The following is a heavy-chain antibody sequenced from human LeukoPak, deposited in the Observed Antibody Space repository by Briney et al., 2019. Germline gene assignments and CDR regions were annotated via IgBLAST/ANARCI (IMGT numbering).Heavy chain of an antibody. Sequence: ASVMVSCKASGYTFTTSGINWVRQAPGQGLEWMGWIGGSNIKTNYAQNFQGRVTMTTDTSTNTAYMELRSLRSDDTAVYFCARGGSGSYLYSTFDPWGQGTLVTVSS. CDR3: ARGGSGSYLYSTFDP. V-gene: IGHV1-18*04. CDR1: GYTFTTSG. D-gene: IGHD3-10*01. CDR2: IGGSNIKT. J-gene: IGHJ5*02.